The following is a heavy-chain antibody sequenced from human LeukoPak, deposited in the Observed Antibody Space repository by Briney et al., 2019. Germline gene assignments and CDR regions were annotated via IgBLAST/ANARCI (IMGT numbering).Heavy chain of an antibody. J-gene: IGHJ4*02. V-gene: IGHV3-23*01. Sequence: GGTLRLSCAASGFTFSSYGMSWVRQAPGKGLEWVSAISGSGGSTYYADSVKGRFTISRDNSKNTLYLQMNSLRAEDTAVYYCAKLPTEYCSSTSCFGPLTHYFDYWGQGTLVTVSS. CDR1: GFTFSSYG. D-gene: IGHD2-2*01. CDR3: AKLPTEYCSSTSCFGPLTHYFDY. CDR2: ISGSGGST.